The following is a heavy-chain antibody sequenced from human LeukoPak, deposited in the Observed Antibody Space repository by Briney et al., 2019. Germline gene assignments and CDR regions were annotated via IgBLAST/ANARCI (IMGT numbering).Heavy chain of an antibody. CDR1: GFIFRDHY. V-gene: IGHV3-11*03. D-gene: IGHD5-18*01. CDR3: ARSLSAYTPLAVDY. J-gene: IGHJ4*02. CDR2: ISSSSSNT. Sequence: GGPLRLSCAASGFIFRDHYMSWIRQAPGKGLEWVSYISSSSSNTNYADSVKGRFTISRDNAKNSLSLQMNSLRAEDTAVYYCARSLSAYTPLAVDYWGQGTLVSVSS.